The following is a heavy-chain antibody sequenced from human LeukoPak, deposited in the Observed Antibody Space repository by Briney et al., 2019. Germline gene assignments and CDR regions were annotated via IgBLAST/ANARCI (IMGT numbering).Heavy chain of an antibody. V-gene: IGHV1-69*04. Sequence: GSSVKVSCKASGGTFSSYAISWVRQAPGQGLEWMGRIIPILGIANYAQKFQGRVTMTEDTSTDTAYMELSSLRSEDTAVYYCATARVGATSTLDYWGQGTLVTVSS. D-gene: IGHD1-26*01. CDR2: IIPILGIA. CDR3: ATARVGATSTLDY. CDR1: GGTFSSYA. J-gene: IGHJ4*02.